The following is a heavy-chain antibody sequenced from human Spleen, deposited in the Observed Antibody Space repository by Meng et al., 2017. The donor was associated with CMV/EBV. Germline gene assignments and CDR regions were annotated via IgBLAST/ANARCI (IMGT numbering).Heavy chain of an antibody. D-gene: IGHD3-22*01. CDR3: ARLLGFYYDSSGSGFDY. CDR2: MHFRGST. Sequence: GGIRQPPGKGLEWIGNMHFRGSTYYNPSLESRVTISVDTSKDQFSLKLSSVIATDTAVYYCARLLGFYYDSSGSGFDYWGQGTLVTVSS. V-gene: IGHV4-39*01. J-gene: IGHJ4*02.